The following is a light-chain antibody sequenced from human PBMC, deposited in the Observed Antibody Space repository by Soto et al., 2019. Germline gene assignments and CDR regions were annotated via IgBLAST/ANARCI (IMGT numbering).Light chain of an antibody. CDR1: RSDIGGYNY. CDR3: SSFTTTRLYV. CDR2: DVT. Sequence: QSALTQPPSASGSPGQSVTISCTGTRSDIGGYNYVSWYQHQPGKAPKVIIYDVTKRPSGVPDRFSGSKSGNTASLTISGLLPEDEADYFCSSFTTTRLYVFGRGTKLTVL. J-gene: IGLJ1*01. V-gene: IGLV2-8*01.